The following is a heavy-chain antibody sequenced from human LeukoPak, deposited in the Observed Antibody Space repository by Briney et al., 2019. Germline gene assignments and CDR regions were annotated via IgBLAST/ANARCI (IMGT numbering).Heavy chain of an antibody. V-gene: IGHV3-23*01. CDR1: GFTFSSYA. CDR3: ARDLSPVVRASPVGY. D-gene: IGHD3-10*01. J-gene: IGHJ4*02. CDR2: ISGSGSSI. Sequence: GGSLRLSCAASGFTFSSYAMNWVRQAPGKGLEWVSIISGSGSSIYYADSVKGRFTISRDNSKNTLYLQMNSLRAEDTAVYYCARDLSPVVRASPVGYWGQGTPVTVSS.